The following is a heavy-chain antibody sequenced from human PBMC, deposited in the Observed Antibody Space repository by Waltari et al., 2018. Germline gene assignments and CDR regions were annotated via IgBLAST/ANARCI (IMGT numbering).Heavy chain of an antibody. CDR2: MYPAGSS. V-gene: IGHV3-66*02. Sequence: VTLVESGGGLVHPGGSLNIPCSAPGFSVRSTHMSWVRQAPGEGLEWVSIMYPAGSSYNADSVEGRFTMSRDISKNMVHLQMNRLRLEDSATYYWATARDEQTAMVYFDKWGQGTLVSVSS. J-gene: IGHJ4*02. CDR3: ATARDEQTAMVYFDK. CDR1: GFSVRSTH. D-gene: IGHD5-18*01.